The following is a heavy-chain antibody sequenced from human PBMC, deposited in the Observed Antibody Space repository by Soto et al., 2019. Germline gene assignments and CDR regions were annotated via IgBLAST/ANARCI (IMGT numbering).Heavy chain of an antibody. D-gene: IGHD4-17*01. J-gene: IGHJ3*02. CDR3: NLDYGMGMYACDI. CDR2: ISGSGGST. CDR1: GFTFSSYA. V-gene: IGHV3-23*01. Sequence: EVQLLESGGGLVQPGGSLRLSCAASGFTFSSYAMSWVRQAPGTGLEWVSAISGSGGSTYYADSVKGRFTISRDNSKNTLYLQMNSLRAEDTAVYYCNLDYGMGMYACDIWGQGTMVTVSS.